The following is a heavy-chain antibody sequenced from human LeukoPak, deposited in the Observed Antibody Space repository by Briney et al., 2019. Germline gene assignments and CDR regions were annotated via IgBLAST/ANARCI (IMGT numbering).Heavy chain of an antibody. CDR2: IWYDGSNK. V-gene: IGHV3-33*01. D-gene: IGHD2-15*01. CDR1: GFTFSSYG. Sequence: GGSLRLSCAASGFTFSSYGMHWVRQAPGKGLEWVAVIWYDGSNKYYADSVKGRFTISRDNSKNTLYLQMNSLRAEDTAVYYCAREEGVRGLPDYWGQGTLVTVSS. CDR3: AREEGVRGLPDY. J-gene: IGHJ4*02.